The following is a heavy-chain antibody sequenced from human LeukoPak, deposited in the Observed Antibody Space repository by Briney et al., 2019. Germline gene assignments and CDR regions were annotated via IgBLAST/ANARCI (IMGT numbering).Heavy chain of an antibody. CDR2: ISAYNGNT. D-gene: IGHD3-22*01. J-gene: IGHJ4*02. CDR3: ARDRSDYYDSSGYYVY. Sequence: ASVKVSCKASGYTFTSYGISWVRQAPGQGLEWMGWISAYNGNTNYAQKLQGRVTMTTDTSTSTAYMELRSLRSDNTAVYYCARDRSDYYDSSGYYVYWGQGTLVTVSS. V-gene: IGHV1-18*01. CDR1: GYTFTSYG.